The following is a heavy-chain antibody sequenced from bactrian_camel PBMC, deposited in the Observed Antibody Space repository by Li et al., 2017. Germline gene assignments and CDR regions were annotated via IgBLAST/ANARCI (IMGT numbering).Heavy chain of an antibody. CDR1: GASCRDYC. Sequence: VQLVESGGGSVQNGGSLRLSCVVSGASCRDYCMGWFRQAPGKEREGVATIDRAGGATYADSVKGRFTISKDNAKNTLYLQMHSLKPEDTAMYYCATERVAAGGFVYWGQGTQVTVS. V-gene: IGHV3S53*01. J-gene: IGHJ4*01. CDR2: IDRAGGA. CDR3: ATERVAAGGFVY. D-gene: IGHD2*01.